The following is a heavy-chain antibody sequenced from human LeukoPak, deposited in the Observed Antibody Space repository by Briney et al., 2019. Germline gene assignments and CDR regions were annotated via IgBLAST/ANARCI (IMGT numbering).Heavy chain of an antibody. CDR2: ISSSSSTI. Sequence: PGGSLRLSCAASGFTFSSYSMNWVRQAPGKGLEWVSYISSSSSTIYYADSVKGRFTISRDNAKNSLYLQVNSLRDEDTAVYYCARDPYYDILTGYSPYYYYGMDVWGQGTTVTVSS. D-gene: IGHD3-9*01. CDR3: ARDPYYDILTGYSPYYYYGMDV. CDR1: GFTFSSYS. V-gene: IGHV3-48*02. J-gene: IGHJ6*02.